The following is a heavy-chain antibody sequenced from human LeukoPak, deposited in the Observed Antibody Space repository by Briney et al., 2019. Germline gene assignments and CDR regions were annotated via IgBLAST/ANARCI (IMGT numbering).Heavy chain of an antibody. CDR2: INPSGGST. Sequence: ASVKVSCKASGYTFSSYYMHWVRQAPGQGLEWMGIINPSGGSTSYAQKFQGRVTMTRDMSTSTVYMELSSLRSEDTAVYYCARVYPGVGSAAMYYFDYWGQGTLVTVSS. CDR1: GYTFSSYY. D-gene: IGHD2-2*01. J-gene: IGHJ4*02. CDR3: ARVYPGVGSAAMYYFDY. V-gene: IGHV1-46*01.